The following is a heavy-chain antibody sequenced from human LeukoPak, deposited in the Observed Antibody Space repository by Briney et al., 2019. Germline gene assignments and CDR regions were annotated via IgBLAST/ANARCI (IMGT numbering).Heavy chain of an antibody. CDR2: IYHSGRT. CDR3: ARHGFDWRAYYFDY. V-gene: IGHV4-38-2*01. J-gene: IGHJ4*02. Sequence: SEILSLTCAVSGYSISSGYYWGWIRQPPGKGLEWIGTIYHSGRTYYNPSLKSRVTISVDTSKNQFSLKLSAVTAADAAVYYCARHGFDWRAYYFDYWGQGTLVTVSS. D-gene: IGHD3-9*01. CDR1: GYSISSGYY.